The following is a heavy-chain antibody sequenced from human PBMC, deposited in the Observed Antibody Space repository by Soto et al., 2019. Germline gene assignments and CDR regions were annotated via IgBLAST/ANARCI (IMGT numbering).Heavy chain of an antibody. D-gene: IGHD4-17*01. CDR2: VYYRGRS. J-gene: IGHJ4*02. V-gene: IGHV4-39*01. CDR1: GGSVTNSSYY. CDR3: VSQRTTVPTQAYFDY. Sequence: SETLSLTCTVSGGSVTNSSYYWGWIRQSPGKGLEWIGSVYYRGRSYSKSSVKSRVTISVDTSKNRFSLSLNSVTASDTAVYFCVSQRTTVPTQAYFDYWGPGALVTVSS.